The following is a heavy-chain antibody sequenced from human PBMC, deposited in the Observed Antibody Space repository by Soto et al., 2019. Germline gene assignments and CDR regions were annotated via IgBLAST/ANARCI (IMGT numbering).Heavy chain of an antibody. CDR3: VKLAIVITTDIDH. J-gene: IGHJ4*01. D-gene: IGHD3-22*01. CDR2: ISGSGGST. Sequence: GGSLRHSCAASGFTFTNYAMSWVRQAPGKGLEWVSGISGSGGSTYYADSVKGRFTISRDNSKNTLYLQMNSLRAEDTAVYDGVKLAIVITTDIDHRGQGTLVTV. CDR1: GFTFTNYA. V-gene: IGHV3-23*01.